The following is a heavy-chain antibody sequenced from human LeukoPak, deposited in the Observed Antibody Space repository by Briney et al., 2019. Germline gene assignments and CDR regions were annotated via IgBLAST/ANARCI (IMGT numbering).Heavy chain of an antibody. J-gene: IGHJ3*02. CDR3: ARLGGGITIFGVVISPFDI. D-gene: IGHD3-3*01. Sequence: GESLKISCKGSGYSFTSYWIGWVRQMPGKGLEWMGIIYPGDSDTRYSPSFQGQVTISAVKSISTAYLQWSSLKASDTAMYYCARLGGGITIFGVVISPFDIWGQGTMVTVSS. CDR2: IYPGDSDT. V-gene: IGHV5-51*01. CDR1: GYSFTSYW.